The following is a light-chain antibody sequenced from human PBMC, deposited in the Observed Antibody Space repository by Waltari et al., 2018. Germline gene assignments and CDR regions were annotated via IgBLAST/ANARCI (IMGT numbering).Light chain of an antibody. CDR1: QSVSSSY. Sequence: EIVLTQSTGTLSLSPGERATLSCRASQSVSSSYLAWYQQKSGQAPRLLIYGASSRATGIPDRFSGSGSGTDFSLTISRLEPEDFAVYYCQQYGSSPYTFGQGTMLEIK. CDR3: QQYGSSPYT. CDR2: GAS. V-gene: IGKV3-20*01. J-gene: IGKJ2*01.